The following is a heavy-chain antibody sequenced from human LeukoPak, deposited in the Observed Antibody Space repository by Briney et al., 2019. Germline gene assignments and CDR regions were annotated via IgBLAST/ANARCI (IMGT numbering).Heavy chain of an antibody. CDR1: GYSFTSYW. CDR3: ARQYDLLAGPYYFDF. J-gene: IGHJ4*02. CDR2: IYPGDSDT. D-gene: IGHD3/OR15-3a*01. V-gene: IGHV5-51*01. Sequence: NLGESLKISCKGSGYSFTSYWIVWVRQMPGKGLEWMEIIYPGDSDTRYSPSFQGQVTISADKSINTAYLQWSSLKASDTAIYYCARQYDLLAGPYYFDFWGQGTLVTVSS.